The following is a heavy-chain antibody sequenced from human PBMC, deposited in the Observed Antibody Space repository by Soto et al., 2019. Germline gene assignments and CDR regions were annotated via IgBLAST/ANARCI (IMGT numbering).Heavy chain of an antibody. CDR3: AKCQVVTGVSGSCNYFDP. V-gene: IGHV3-23*01. J-gene: IGHJ5*02. Sequence: EVQLLESGGDLVQPGGSLRLSCAASGFTLSTYAMNWVRQAPGKGLEWVSAIRENSGSTDYADSVKGRFTISRDNSKNTLYLQMNSLSADDTAVYYCAKCQVVTGVSGSCNYFDPWGQGTLVTVSS. D-gene: IGHD2-15*01. CDR2: IRENSGST. CDR1: GFTLSTYA.